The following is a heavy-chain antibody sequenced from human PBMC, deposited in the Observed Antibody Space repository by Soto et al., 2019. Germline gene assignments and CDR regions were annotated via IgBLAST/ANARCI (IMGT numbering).Heavy chain of an antibody. D-gene: IGHD1-26*01. CDR1: GFTFSSYE. Sequence: GGSLRLSCAASGFTFSSYEMNWVRQAPGKGLEWVSYISSSGSTIYYADSVKGRFTISRDNAKNSLYLQMNSLRAEDTAVYDCARDPSIVGATNWFDPWGQGTLVTVSS. CDR3: ARDPSIVGATNWFDP. V-gene: IGHV3-48*03. CDR2: ISSSGSTI. J-gene: IGHJ5*02.